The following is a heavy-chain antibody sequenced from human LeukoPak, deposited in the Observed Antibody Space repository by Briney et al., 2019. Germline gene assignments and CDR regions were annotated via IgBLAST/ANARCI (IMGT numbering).Heavy chain of an antibody. CDR3: ARGTEVVPAASTYYYYYGMDV. D-gene: IGHD2-2*01. J-gene: IGHJ6*02. CDR1: GYTFTGYY. Sequence: ASVKVSCKASGYTFTGYYMHWVRQAPGQGPEWMGWINPNSGGTNYAQKFQGRVTMTRDTSISTAYMELSRLRSDDTAVYYCARGTEVVPAASTYYYYYGMDVWGQGTTVTVSS. CDR2: INPNSGGT. V-gene: IGHV1-2*02.